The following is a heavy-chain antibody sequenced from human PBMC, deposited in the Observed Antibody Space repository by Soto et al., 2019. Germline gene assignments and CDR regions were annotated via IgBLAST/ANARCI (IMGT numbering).Heavy chain of an antibody. CDR2: IIPILGIA. Sequence: SVKVSCKASGGTFSSYTISWVRQAPGQGLEWMGRIIPILGIANYAQKFQGRVTITADKSTSTAYMELSSLRSEDTAVYYCATYSSSWYAPFQHWGQGTLVTVSS. J-gene: IGHJ1*01. V-gene: IGHV1-69*02. CDR3: ATYSSSWYAPFQH. CDR1: GGTFSSYT. D-gene: IGHD6-13*01.